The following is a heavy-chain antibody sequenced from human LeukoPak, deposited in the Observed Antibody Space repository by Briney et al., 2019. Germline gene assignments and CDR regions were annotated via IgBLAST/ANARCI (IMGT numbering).Heavy chain of an antibody. CDR2: IYYSGST. CDR1: GGSISSSSYY. Sequence: SETLSLTCTVSGGSISSSSYYWGWIRQPPGKGLEWIGSIYYSGSTYYNPSLKSRVTISVDTSKNQFSLKLSSVTAADTAVYYCARAYPLWFGELFDYWGQGTLVTVSS. D-gene: IGHD3-10*01. V-gene: IGHV4-39*07. CDR3: ARAYPLWFGELFDY. J-gene: IGHJ4*02.